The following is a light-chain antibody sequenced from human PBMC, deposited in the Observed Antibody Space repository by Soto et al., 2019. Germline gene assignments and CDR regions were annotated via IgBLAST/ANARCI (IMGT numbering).Light chain of an antibody. J-gene: IGKJ4*01. CDR3: QQAYPTPPLV. Sequence: DIQMTQSPSSLSASVGDRVTITCRASQSISSYLNWYQQKPGKAPKLLIHAASTLQSGVPSRFSGSGSGTDFTLTISSLQPEDFATYYCQQAYPTPPLVFGGGTKVEI. V-gene: IGKV1-39*01. CDR2: AAS. CDR1: QSISSY.